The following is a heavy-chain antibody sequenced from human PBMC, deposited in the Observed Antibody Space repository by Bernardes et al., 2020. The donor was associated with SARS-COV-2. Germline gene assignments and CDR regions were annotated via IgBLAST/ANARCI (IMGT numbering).Heavy chain of an antibody. D-gene: IGHD3-10*01. J-gene: IGHJ6*02. CDR2: IYPRDSDT. V-gene: IGHV5-51*01. CDR1: GFSFTNYW. Sequence: ESLKISCKGFGFSFTNYWIGWVRQMPGKGLEWMGSIYPRDSDTRYSPSFQGQVTISADKSITTAFLRWSSLKASDTAMYYCARLYFGSGDYYDYYNGTDVWGQGTTVTVSS. CDR3: ARLYFGSGDYYDYYNGTDV.